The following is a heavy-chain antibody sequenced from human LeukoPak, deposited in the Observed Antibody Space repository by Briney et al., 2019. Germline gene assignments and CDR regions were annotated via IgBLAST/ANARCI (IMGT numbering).Heavy chain of an antibody. D-gene: IGHD6-6*01. V-gene: IGHV3-53*01. J-gene: IGHJ4*02. CDR2: IYSGGST. CDR1: GFTVSSNY. Sequence: GGSLRLSSAASGFTVSSNYMSWVRQAPGKGLEWVSVIYSGGSTYYADSVKGRFTISRDNSKNTLYLQMNSLRAEDTAVYYCARQGSSSSSLDYWGQRTLVTVSS. CDR3: ARQGSSSSSLDY.